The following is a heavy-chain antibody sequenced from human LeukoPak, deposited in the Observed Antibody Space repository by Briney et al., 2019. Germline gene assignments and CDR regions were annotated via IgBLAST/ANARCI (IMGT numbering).Heavy chain of an antibody. D-gene: IGHD4-11*01. CDR1: GGSFSGYY. CDR2: INHSGST. J-gene: IGHJ6*03. V-gene: IGHV4-34*01. Sequence: SETLSLTCAVYGGSFSGYYWSWIRQPPGKGLEWIGEINHSGSTNYDPSLKSRVTISVDTTKNQFSLKLSSVTAADTAVYYCARGSNYDFYYYYYMDVWGKGTTVTVSS. CDR3: ARGSNYDFYYYYYMDV.